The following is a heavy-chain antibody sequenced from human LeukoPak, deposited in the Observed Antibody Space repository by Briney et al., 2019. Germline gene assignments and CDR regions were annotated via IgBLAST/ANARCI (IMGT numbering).Heavy chain of an antibody. Sequence: GGSLRLSCAASGFTFSSYAMSWVRQAPGKGLEWVSAISGSGGSTYYADSVKGRFTISRDNSKNTLYLQMNSLRAEDTAVYYCAKARYYYYSSVPYYFDYWGQGTLVTVSS. V-gene: IGHV3-23*01. CDR2: ISGSGGST. CDR1: GFTFSSYA. CDR3: AKARYYYYSSVPYYFDY. D-gene: IGHD3-22*01. J-gene: IGHJ4*02.